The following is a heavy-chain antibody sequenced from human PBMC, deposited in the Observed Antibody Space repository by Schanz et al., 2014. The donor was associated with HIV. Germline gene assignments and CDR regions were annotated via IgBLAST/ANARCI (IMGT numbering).Heavy chain of an antibody. CDR3: AKDPTYGEYGGDAFDI. CDR2: ISYDGSNK. V-gene: IGHV3-30*18. D-gene: IGHD4-17*01. J-gene: IGHJ3*02. CDR1: GFTFSSHG. Sequence: QVQLVESGGGVVQPGRSLRLSCAASGFTFSSHGMHWVRQAPGKGLEWVAVISYDGSNKYYADSVKGRFTISRDNSKNTLYLQMNSLRAEDTAVYYCAKDPTYGEYGGDAFDIWGQGTMVTVSS.